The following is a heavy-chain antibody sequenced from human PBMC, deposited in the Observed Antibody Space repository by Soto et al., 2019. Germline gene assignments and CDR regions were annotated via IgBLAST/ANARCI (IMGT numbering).Heavy chain of an antibody. D-gene: IGHD3-9*01. V-gene: IGHV5-51*03. CDR1: GYSFTSYW. J-gene: IGHJ4*02. CDR3: ARIGVGDILTGQPDY. CDR2: IYPGDSDT. Sequence: EVQLVQSGAEVKKPGESLKISCKGSGYSFTSYWIGWVRQMPGKGLEWMGIIYPGDSDTRYSPSFQGQVTISAVKSISTGFLQWSSLKASDTAMYYCARIGVGDILTGQPDYWGQGTLVTVSS.